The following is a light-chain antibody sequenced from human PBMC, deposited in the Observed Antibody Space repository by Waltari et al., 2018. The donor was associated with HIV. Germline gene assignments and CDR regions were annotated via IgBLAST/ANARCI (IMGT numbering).Light chain of an antibody. Sequence: SYVLTQPPSVSVAPGQTARITCEGNNIGSQSVHWYQQRPGQAPALVVHDDSDRPSGIPGRFSGSNAGNTATLTISRAEAGDEADYYCQVWHSNSDHVVFGGGTKLTVL. CDR2: DDS. CDR1: NIGSQS. V-gene: IGLV3-21*02. CDR3: QVWHSNSDHVV. J-gene: IGLJ2*01.